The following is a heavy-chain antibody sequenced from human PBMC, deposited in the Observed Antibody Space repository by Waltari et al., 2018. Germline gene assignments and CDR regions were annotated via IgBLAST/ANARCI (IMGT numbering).Heavy chain of an antibody. Sequence: EVQLVESGGGSIQPGGSLRLSCGASWFTFSSNFMSWVRQAPGKGLEWVSINYNDGTTYYGDSVKGRFTIYRDNSKSTMYLQMNTLRTEDTAVYYCATGRYRFFDYWGQGTLVTVSS. CDR3: ATGRYRFFDY. D-gene: IGHD1-26*01. J-gene: IGHJ4*02. V-gene: IGHV3-53*01. CDR2: NYNDGTT. CDR1: WFTFSSNF.